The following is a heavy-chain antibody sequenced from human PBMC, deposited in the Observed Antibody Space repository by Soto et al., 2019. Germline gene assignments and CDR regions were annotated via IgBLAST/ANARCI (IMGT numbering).Heavy chain of an antibody. V-gene: IGHV3-30*18. J-gene: IGHJ4*02. Sequence: QVQLVESGGGVVQPGRSLRLSCAASGFTFSSYAMHWVRQAPGKGLEWVAVISSDGSNKYYADSVKGRFTISRDNSKNTLYLQMNSLRAEDTAVFYCAKPPVARGYFDYWGQGTLVTVSS. CDR1: GFTFSSYA. CDR2: ISSDGSNK. CDR3: AKPPVARGYFDY. D-gene: IGHD2-15*01.